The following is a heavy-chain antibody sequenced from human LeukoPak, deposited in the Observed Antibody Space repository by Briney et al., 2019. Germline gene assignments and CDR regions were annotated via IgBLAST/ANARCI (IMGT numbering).Heavy chain of an antibody. V-gene: IGHV3-23*01. J-gene: IGHJ5*02. CDR2: ISGSGGGT. D-gene: IGHD2-8*01. CDR3: AKDGIGYCTNGVCRYNWFDP. CDR1: GFTFSSYA. Sequence: PGGSLRLSCAASGFTFSSYAMSWVRQAPGKGLEWVSAISGSGGGTYYADSVKGRFTISRDNSKNTLYLQMNSLRAEDTAVYYCAKDGIGYCTNGVCRYNWFDPWGQGTLVTVSS.